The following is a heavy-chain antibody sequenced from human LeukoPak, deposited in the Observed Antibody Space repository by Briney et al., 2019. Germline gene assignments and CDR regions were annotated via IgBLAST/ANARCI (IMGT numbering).Heavy chain of an antibody. CDR3: ARDRQLVLDY. CDR2: ISYDGSNK. J-gene: IGHJ4*02. Sequence: GRSLRLSCAASGFTFSSYGMHWVRQAPGKGLEWVAVISYDGSNKYYADSVKGRFTISRDNSKNTLYLQMNSLRAEDTAVYYCARDRQLVLDYWGQGTLVTVSS. CDR1: GFTFSSYG. D-gene: IGHD6-6*01. V-gene: IGHV3-30*03.